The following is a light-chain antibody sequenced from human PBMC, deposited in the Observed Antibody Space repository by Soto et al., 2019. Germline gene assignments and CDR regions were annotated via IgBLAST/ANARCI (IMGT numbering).Light chain of an antibody. Sequence: QSVLTQPASVSGSPGQSITISCTGTSSDVGGYNYVSWYQQHPGKAPKLMIYAVSNRPPGVSNRFSGSKHANTASLTISGLQAEDEADYYCSSYTSSSTVVFGGGTKLTVL. CDR2: AVS. CDR1: SSDVGGYNY. CDR3: SSYTSSSTVV. V-gene: IGLV2-14*01. J-gene: IGLJ2*01.